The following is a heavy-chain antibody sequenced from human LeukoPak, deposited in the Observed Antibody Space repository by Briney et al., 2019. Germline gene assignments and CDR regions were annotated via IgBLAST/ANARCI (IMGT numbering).Heavy chain of an antibody. CDR3: PRAGPSPPRGLPPARIVVVPAATLAYNWFDP. Sequence: ASVTVSCKASGYTFTSYGISWVRQAPGQGLEWMGWISAYNGNTKYAQKLQGRVTMTPDTSTSTAYMALRRLPSDDTAVYYCPRAGPSPPRGLPPARIVVVPAATLAYNWFDPWGQGTLVTVSA. J-gene: IGHJ5*02. V-gene: IGHV1-18*01. CDR1: GYTFTSYG. D-gene: IGHD2-2*01. CDR2: ISAYNGNT.